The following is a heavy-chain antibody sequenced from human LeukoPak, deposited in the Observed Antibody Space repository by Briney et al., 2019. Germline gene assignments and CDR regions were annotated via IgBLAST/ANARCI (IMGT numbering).Heavy chain of an antibody. J-gene: IGHJ4*02. Sequence: GGSLRLSCAASGISFNKCGMTWVRQAPGKGLEWVSVISGSGATTYYADSVKGRFTISRDNSKNTLFLQMNTLRAEDTAVYYCAKETANCGGDCYSLHDHWGQGTLVTVSS. CDR3: AKETANCGGDCYSLHDH. CDR1: GISFNKCG. D-gene: IGHD2-21*02. CDR2: ISGSGATT. V-gene: IGHV3-23*01.